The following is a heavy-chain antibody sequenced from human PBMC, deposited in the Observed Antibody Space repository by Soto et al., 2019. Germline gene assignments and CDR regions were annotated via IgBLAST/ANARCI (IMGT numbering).Heavy chain of an antibody. V-gene: IGHV3-23*01. CDR2: ISGSGGST. J-gene: IGHJ6*02. Sequence: HPGGSLRLSCAASGFTFSSYAMSWVRQAPGKGLEWVSAISGSGGSTYYADSVKGRFTISRDNSKNTLYLQMNSLRAEDTAVYYCAKHSLYYDSSGYYYAPSYYYGMDVWGQGTTVTVSS. D-gene: IGHD3-22*01. CDR1: GFTFSSYA. CDR3: AKHSLYYDSSGYYYAPSYYYGMDV.